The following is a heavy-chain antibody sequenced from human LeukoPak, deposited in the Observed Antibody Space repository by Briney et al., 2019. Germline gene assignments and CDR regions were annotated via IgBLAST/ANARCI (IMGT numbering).Heavy chain of an antibody. J-gene: IGHJ4*02. Sequence: PSQTLSLTCTVSDGSIGSAGYYWSWIRQHPGKGLERIGYIHYSGSTYYNPSLKSRLTISIDPSKKQFSLKLSSVTAADTAIYYCARVTSGSYYNAYDYWGQGTLVTVSS. CDR1: DGSIGSAGYY. CDR3: ARVTSGSYYNAYDY. V-gene: IGHV4-31*03. CDR2: IHYSGST. D-gene: IGHD3-10*01.